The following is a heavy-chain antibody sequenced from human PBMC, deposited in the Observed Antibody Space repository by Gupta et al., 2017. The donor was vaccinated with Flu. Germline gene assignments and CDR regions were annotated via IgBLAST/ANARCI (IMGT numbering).Heavy chain of an antibody. CDR1: YTFINYF. CDR2: SNPSSVST. V-gene: IGHV1-46*01. CDR3: VLGPDPVILPS. J-gene: IGHJ5*02. Sequence: YTFINYFIHWVRQAPGQGLEWMGISNPSSVSTSYAQSFQGRVTMTRDTSTSTVYMELSSLRSDDTAVYYCVLGPDPVILPSWGQGTLVTVSS. D-gene: IGHD2-21*01.